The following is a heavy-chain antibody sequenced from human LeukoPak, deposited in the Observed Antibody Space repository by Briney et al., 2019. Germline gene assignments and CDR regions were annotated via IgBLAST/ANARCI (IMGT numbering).Heavy chain of an antibody. CDR3: ARRGWLINFDY. CDR1: GFTFSNYA. J-gene: IGHJ4*02. CDR2: ISSSGDNT. V-gene: IGHV3-23*01. Sequence: GGSLRLSCAASGFTFSNYAMSWVRQAPGKGLEWVSTISSSGDNTHYADSVKGRFTISRDNSKNTLYLQMNTLRAEDTAIFYCARRGWLINFDYWRQGTLVTVSS. D-gene: IGHD5-12*01.